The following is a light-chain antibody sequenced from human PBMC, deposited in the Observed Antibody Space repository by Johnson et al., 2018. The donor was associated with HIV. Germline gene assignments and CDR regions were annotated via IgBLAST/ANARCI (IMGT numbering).Light chain of an antibody. V-gene: IGLV1-44*01. CDR2: RNN. CDR3: GSWDSSLSAHYV. Sequence: SVLTQPPSASATPGQRVTISCSGSSSNIGSNTVNWYQQLPGTAPKLLIYRNNQRPSGVPDRFSGSKSGTSATLVITGLQPGDEADYYCGSWDSSLSAHYVFGTGTKVTVL. CDR1: SSNIGSNT. J-gene: IGLJ1*01.